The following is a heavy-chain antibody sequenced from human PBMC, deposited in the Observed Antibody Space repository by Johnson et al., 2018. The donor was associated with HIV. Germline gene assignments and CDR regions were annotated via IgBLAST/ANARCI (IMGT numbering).Heavy chain of an antibody. CDR1: GFTFSSYA. CDR3: ARGSVFDI. CDR2: IKQDGTES. D-gene: IGHD3-3*01. V-gene: IGHV3-30*14. Sequence: QVQLVESGGGVVQPGRSLRLSCAASGFTFSSYAMHWVRQAPGKGLEWVANIKQDGTESYYVDSVKGRFTISRENPKNSLYLQMTSLTAGDMAVYYCARGSVFDIWGRGTMVTVSS. J-gene: IGHJ3*02.